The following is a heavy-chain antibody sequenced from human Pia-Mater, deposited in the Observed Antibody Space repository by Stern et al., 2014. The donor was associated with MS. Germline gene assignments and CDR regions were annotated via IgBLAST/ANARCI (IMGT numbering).Heavy chain of an antibody. CDR3: VRDVYQPSLYSYNMDV. Sequence: QVQLQESGPGLVKPSQALSLTCTVSGGSISRGDYYWSWIRQSHGKGLEYIGHIYNTGITYYNPSLKGRVTISIDTYENQFSVSRGSVTAADTAVYYCVRDVYQPSLYSYNMDVWGQGTTVTVSS. CDR2: IYNTGIT. CDR1: GGSISRGDYY. V-gene: IGHV4-30-4*08. D-gene: IGHD6-13*01. J-gene: IGHJ6*02.